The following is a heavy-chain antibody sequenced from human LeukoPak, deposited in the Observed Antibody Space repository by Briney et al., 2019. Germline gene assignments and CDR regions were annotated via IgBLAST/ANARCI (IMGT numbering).Heavy chain of an antibody. CDR3: ARDMVAGTGWFDP. J-gene: IGHJ5*02. Sequence: SETLSLTCTVSGGSISSFQWSWIRQPPGKGLERIGYIYYRGSTNYNPSLKSRVTILVDTSKNQVSLKLSSVTAADTAVYYCARDMVAGTGWFDPWGQGTLVSVSS. CDR1: GGSISSFQ. CDR2: IYYRGST. D-gene: IGHD6-19*01. V-gene: IGHV4-59*01.